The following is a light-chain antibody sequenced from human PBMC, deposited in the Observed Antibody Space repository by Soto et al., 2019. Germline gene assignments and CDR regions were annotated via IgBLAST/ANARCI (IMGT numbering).Light chain of an antibody. V-gene: IGKV3-20*01. CDR2: GAS. CDR1: HSVSDNY. Sequence: EMVVTQSPDSLSLSPGERVNLFCRASHSVSDNYLAWYQQKPGQAPRLLIYGASNRATGIPDRFTGAGSGTDFTLTISRLEPEDFAVYYCQQYDRSPWTFGQGTKVDIK. J-gene: IGKJ1*01. CDR3: QQYDRSPWT.